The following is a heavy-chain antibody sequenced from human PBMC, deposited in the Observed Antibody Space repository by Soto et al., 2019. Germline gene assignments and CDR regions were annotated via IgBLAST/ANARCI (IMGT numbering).Heavy chain of an antibody. CDR3: ARAYYGSGRRVYNWFDP. Sequence: SETLSLTCAVSGGSISSGGYSWSWIRQPPGKGLEWIGYIYHSGSTYYNPSLKSRVTISVDRSKNQFSLKLSSVTAADTAVYYCARAYYGSGRRVYNWFDPWGQGTLVTVS. V-gene: IGHV4-30-2*01. D-gene: IGHD3-10*01. J-gene: IGHJ5*02. CDR1: GGSISSGGYS. CDR2: IYHSGST.